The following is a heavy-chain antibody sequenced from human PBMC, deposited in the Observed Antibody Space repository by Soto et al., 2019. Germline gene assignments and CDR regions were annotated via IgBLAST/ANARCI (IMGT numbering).Heavy chain of an antibody. CDR2: ISSSGIII. V-gene: IGHV3-11*01. J-gene: IGHJ4*02. CDR1: GFTFTDHY. Sequence: QVQLVESGGGLVKPGGSLRLSCAGSGFTFTDHYLSWIRQAPGKGLEWLTYISSSGIIIHYADTVKGRFTISRDNAKNALYLQMNNLRAEDTAVYYCARGGDYFDYWGQGTLVTVSS. CDR3: ARGGDYFDY. D-gene: IGHD3-16*01.